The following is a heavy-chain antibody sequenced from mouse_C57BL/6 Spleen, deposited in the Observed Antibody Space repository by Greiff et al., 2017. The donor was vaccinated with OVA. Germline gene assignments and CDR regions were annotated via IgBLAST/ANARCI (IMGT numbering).Heavy chain of an antibody. D-gene: IGHD4-1*01. J-gene: IGHJ2*01. CDR2: ISSGSSTI. CDR1: GFTFSDYG. Sequence: EVKLMESGGGLVKPGGSLKLSCAASGFTFSDYGMHWVRQAPEKGLEWVAYISSGSSTIYYADTVKGRFTISRDNAKNTLFLQMTSLRSEDTAMYYCARAGRSFDYWGKGTTLTVSS. V-gene: IGHV5-17*01. CDR3: ARAGRSFDY.